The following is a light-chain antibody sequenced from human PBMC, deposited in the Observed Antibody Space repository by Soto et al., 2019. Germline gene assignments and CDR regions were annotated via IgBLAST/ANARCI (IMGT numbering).Light chain of an antibody. CDR1: QSLVQGDGNTY. J-gene: IGKJ2*01. CDR2: ELS. V-gene: IGKV2-30*02. CDR3: MEGSFWPKA. Sequence: DVVLTQSPLSLPVTLGQPASISCRSSQSLVQGDGNTYLTWFQQRPGQSPRRLIYELSKRDSGVPDRFSGSGSGSDFKLTISRVEAEDVGVYYCMEGSFWPKAFGQGTRLEMK.